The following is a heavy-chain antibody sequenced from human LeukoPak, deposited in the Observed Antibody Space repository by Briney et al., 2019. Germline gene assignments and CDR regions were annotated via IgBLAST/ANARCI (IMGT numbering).Heavy chain of an antibody. CDR1: GVSISSNSYY. J-gene: IGHJ4*02. CDR3: ASGGALWFGELPFDY. V-gene: IGHV4-61*09. CDR2: ISTSGSS. Sequence: PSETLSLTCNVSGVSISSNSYYWSWLRQPAGKGPEWIGHISTSGSSNSNPSLKSRVTLSFDTSTNQFSLKLSSVTASDTAVYYCASGGALWFGELPFDYWGQGTLVTVSS. D-gene: IGHD3-10*01.